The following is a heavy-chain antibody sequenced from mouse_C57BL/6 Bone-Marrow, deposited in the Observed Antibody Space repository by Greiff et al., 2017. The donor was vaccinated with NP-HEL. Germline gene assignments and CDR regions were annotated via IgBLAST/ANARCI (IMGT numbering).Heavy chain of an antibody. J-gene: IGHJ3*01. CDR1: GYTFTTYP. D-gene: IGHD2-2*01. CDR2: FHPYNDDT. CDR3: ARREGGYPAWFAY. V-gene: IGHV1-47*01. Sequence: QVHVKQSGAELVKPGASVKMSCKASGYTFTTYPIEWMKQNHGKSLEWIGNFHPYNDDTKYNEKFKGKATLTVEKSSSTVYLELSRLTSDDSAVYYCARREGGYPAWFAYWGQGTLVTVSA.